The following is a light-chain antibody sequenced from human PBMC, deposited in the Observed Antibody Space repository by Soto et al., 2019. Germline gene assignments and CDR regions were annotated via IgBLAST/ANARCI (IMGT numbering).Light chain of an antibody. V-gene: IGKV3-20*01. CDR2: SAS. CDR1: QSLSSSY. Sequence: EIVLTQSPGTLSLSPGQRATLSCRARQSLSSSYFAWYQQKPGQAPRLLIYSASSRATGIPDRINSSSSRTDFTLTISRLEAEVVVEYYQQQYGSPPTFGQGTKVDIK. J-gene: IGKJ1*01. CDR3: QQYGSPPT.